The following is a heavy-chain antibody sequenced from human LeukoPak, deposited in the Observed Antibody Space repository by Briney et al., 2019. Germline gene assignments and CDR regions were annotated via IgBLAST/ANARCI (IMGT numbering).Heavy chain of an antibody. V-gene: IGHV4-59*01. CDR1: GGSISSYY. Sequence: SETLSLTCTVSGGSISSYYWSWIRQPPGKGLEWIGYIYYSGSTNYNPSLKSRVTISVDTSKNQFSLKLSSVTAADTAVYCCARVVVAAYFDYWGQGTLVTVSS. J-gene: IGHJ4*02. CDR2: IYYSGST. D-gene: IGHD2-21*01. CDR3: ARVVVAAYFDY.